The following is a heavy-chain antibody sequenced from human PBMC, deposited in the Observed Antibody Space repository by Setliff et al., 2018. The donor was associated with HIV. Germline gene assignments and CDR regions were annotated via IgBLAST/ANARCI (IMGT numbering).Heavy chain of an antibody. CDR2: ISAGGGDT. Sequence: GGSLRLSCAASGFSFNNYGMTWVRQAPGKGLEWASTISAGGGDTYYADSVKGRFTISRDKSKNTLSLQMNSLRAEDTAVYYCAKASVTSIQYFDYWGQGTLVTVSS. V-gene: IGHV3-23*01. CDR3: AKASVTSIQYFDY. D-gene: IGHD2-2*02. J-gene: IGHJ4*02. CDR1: GFSFNNYG.